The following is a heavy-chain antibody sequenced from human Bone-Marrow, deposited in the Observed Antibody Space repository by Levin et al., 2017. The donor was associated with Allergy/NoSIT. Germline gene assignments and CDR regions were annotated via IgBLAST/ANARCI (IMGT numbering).Heavy chain of an antibody. V-gene: IGHV1-3*01. CDR1: GYSFTSYN. J-gene: IGHJ5*02. Sequence: GESLKISCKSSGYSFTSYNIHWVRQAPGQRPEWMGWINAGDGETKYSQKFQDRVTITRDTSASTAYIDLSSLTSEDTAVYYCARSADPQASWERWFGPWGQGTQVTVSS. D-gene: IGHD1-1*01. CDR2: INAGDGET. CDR3: ARSADPQASWERWFGP.